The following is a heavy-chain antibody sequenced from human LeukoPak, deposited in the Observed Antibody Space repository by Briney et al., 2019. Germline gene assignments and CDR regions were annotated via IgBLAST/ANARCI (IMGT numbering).Heavy chain of an antibody. CDR3: ARVGSGHSSSWYSLDY. D-gene: IGHD6-13*01. V-gene: IGHV4-59*01. CDR1: GGSISSYY. CDR2: IYYSGST. J-gene: IGHJ4*02. Sequence: SETLSLTCTVSGGSISSYYWSWVRQPPGKGLEWIGYIYYSGSTNYNPSLKSGVTISVDTSKNQFSLKLSSVTAADTAVYYCARVGSGHSSSWYSLDYWGQGTLVTVSS.